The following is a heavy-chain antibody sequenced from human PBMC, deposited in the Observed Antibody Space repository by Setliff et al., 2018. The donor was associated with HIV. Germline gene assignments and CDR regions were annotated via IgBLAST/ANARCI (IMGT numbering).Heavy chain of an antibody. CDR3: ARSALWFGEADWYFDL. J-gene: IGHJ2*01. D-gene: IGHD3-10*01. V-gene: IGHV4-28*01. CDR1: GYSVSSSYW. CDR2: IYKGGST. Sequence: PSETLSLICAVSGYSVSSSYWWGWIRQPPGKGLEWIGWIGYIYKGGSTYYNPSLKSRVTMSVDTSKNHFSLKLRSVTAVDTAVYYCARSALWFGEADWYFDLWGRGALFTVSS.